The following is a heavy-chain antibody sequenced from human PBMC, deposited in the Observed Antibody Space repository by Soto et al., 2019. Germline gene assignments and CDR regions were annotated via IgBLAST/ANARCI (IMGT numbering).Heavy chain of an antibody. CDR3: AKDSVVVVPAAPDYYYYYYMDV. CDR1: GFTFDDYA. V-gene: IGHV3-9*01. CDR2: ISWNSGSI. J-gene: IGHJ6*03. Sequence: GGSLRLSCAASGFTFDDYAMHWVRQAPGKGLEWVSGISWNSGSIGYADSVKGRFTISRDNAKNSLYLQMNSLRAEDTALYYCAKDSVVVVPAAPDYYYYYYMDVWGKGTTVTVSS. D-gene: IGHD2-2*01.